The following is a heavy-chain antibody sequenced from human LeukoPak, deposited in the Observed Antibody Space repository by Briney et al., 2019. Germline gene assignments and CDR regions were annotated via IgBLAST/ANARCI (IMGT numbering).Heavy chain of an antibody. CDR3: ARDSLMAGEYYYYYYMDV. D-gene: IGHD2-8*01. J-gene: IGHJ6*03. CDR1: GFTFSSYS. CDR2: ISSSSSYI. V-gene: IGHV3-21*01. Sequence: PGGSLRLSCAASGFTFSSYSMNWVRQAPGKGLEWVSSISSSSSYIYYADSVKGRFTISRDNAKNSLYLQMNSLRAEDTAVYYCARDSLMAGEYYYYYYMDVWGKGTTVTVSS.